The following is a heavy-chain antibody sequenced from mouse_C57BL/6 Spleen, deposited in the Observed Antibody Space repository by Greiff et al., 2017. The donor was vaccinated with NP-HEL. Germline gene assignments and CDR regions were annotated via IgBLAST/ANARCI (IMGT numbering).Heavy chain of an antibody. CDR2: FYPGSGSI. CDR3: ARHEDSPYYYGSGYFDV. V-gene: IGHV1-62-2*01. Sequence: VKLQESGAELVKPGASVKLSCKASGYTFTEYTIHWVKQRSGQGLEWIGWFYPGSGSIKYNEKFKDKATLTADKSSSTVYMELSRLTSEDSAVYFCARHEDSPYYYGSGYFDVWGTGTTVTVSS. CDR1: GYTFTEYT. J-gene: IGHJ1*03. D-gene: IGHD1-1*01.